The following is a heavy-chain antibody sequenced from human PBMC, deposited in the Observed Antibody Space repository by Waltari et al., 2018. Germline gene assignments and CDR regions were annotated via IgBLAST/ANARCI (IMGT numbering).Heavy chain of an antibody. V-gene: IGHV4-61*02. CDR1: GGSISSGSYY. CDR2: IYTSGST. J-gene: IGHJ6*02. Sequence: QVQLQESGPGLVKPSQTLSLTCTVSGGSISSGSYYWSWIRQPAGKGLEWIGRIYTSGSTNYNPSLKSRFTISVDTSKNPFSLKLSSVTAADTAVYYCARVPSFCSGGSCYPYGMDVWGQGTTVTVSS. CDR3: ARVPSFCSGGSCYPYGMDV. D-gene: IGHD2-15*01.